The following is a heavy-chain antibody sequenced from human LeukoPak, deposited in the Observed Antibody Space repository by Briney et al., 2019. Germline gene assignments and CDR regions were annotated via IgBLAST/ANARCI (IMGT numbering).Heavy chain of an antibody. CDR1: GFIFSRYG. Sequence: EGSLRLSCAASGFIFSRYGMHWVRQAPGKGLEWVAVISSDGSHKYYADSVKGRFTISRDNSKNTVSLQMNSLRAEDTAVYYCTKDIQANYYGSGSWGQGALVTVSS. CDR3: TKDIQANYYGSGS. CDR2: ISSDGSHK. J-gene: IGHJ4*02. V-gene: IGHV3-30*18. D-gene: IGHD3-10*01.